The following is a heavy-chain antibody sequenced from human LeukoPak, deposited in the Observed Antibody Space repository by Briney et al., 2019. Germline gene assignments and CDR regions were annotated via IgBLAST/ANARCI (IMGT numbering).Heavy chain of an antibody. Sequence: GGSLRLSCAASSFTVGSDYISWVRQAPGKGLEWVSSIYSGGSTYYADSVKGRFTISRDNSKNTLYLQMNSLRAEDTAVYYCARDRSRGATQDSWGQGTLVTVSS. CDR1: SFTVGSDY. D-gene: IGHD1-26*01. CDR2: IYSGGST. J-gene: IGHJ4*02. V-gene: IGHV3-53*01. CDR3: ARDRSRGATQDS.